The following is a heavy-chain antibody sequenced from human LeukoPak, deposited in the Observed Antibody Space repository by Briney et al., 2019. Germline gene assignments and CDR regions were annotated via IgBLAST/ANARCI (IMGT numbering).Heavy chain of an antibody. Sequence: GGSPRLSCAASGFTFSSYEMNWVRQAPGKGLEWVSYISSSGNPMYYADSVKGRFTISRDNTKNSLSLQMNSLRADDTAVYYCARGWGSVGVHFDYWGQGTLVTVSS. CDR3: ARGWGSVGVHFDY. J-gene: IGHJ4*02. D-gene: IGHD1-26*01. CDR2: ISSSGNPM. CDR1: GFTFSSYE. V-gene: IGHV3-48*03.